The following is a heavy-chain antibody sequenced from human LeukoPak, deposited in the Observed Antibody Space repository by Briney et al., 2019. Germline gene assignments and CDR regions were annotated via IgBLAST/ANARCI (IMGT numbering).Heavy chain of an antibody. D-gene: IGHD2-2*01. J-gene: IGHJ6*02. CDR1: GYTFTGYY. Sequence: ASVKVSCKASGYTFTGYYMHWVRQAPGQGLEWMGWINPNSGGTNYAQKFQGRVTMTRDTSISTAYMELSRLRSDDTAVYYCARDLRVVVPAVSYYYGMDVWGQGTTVTVSS. CDR2: INPNSGGT. V-gene: IGHV1-2*02. CDR3: ARDLRVVVPAVSYYYGMDV.